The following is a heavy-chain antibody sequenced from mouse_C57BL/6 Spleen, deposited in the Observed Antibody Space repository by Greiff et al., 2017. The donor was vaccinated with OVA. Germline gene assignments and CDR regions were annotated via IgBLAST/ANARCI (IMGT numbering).Heavy chain of an antibody. V-gene: IGHV5-6*01. CDR3: ARHEDTTVEFAY. CDR2: ISSGGSYT. Sequence: EVQRVESGGDLVKPGGSLKLSCAASGFTFSSYGMSWVRQTPDKRLEWVATISSGGSYTYYPDSVKGRFTISRDNAKNTLYLQMSSLKSEDTAMYYCARHEDTTVEFAYWGQGTLVTVSA. D-gene: IGHD1-1*01. J-gene: IGHJ3*01. CDR1: GFTFSSYG.